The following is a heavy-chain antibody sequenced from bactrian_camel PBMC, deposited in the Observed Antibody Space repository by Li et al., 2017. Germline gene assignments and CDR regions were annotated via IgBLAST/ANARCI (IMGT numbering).Heavy chain of an antibody. V-gene: IGHV3S53*01. J-gene: IGHJ4*01. Sequence: HVQLVESGGGSAQAGGSLKLSCVASGYRMTRCGFGWFRQAPGKERILVASLGIDGRTIYADSVKGRFTISKDNVRNTVDLQMNSLTPEDTAMYYCAADVDPCVVVSDTFIKIGYWSQGTQVTVS. CDR1: GYRMTRCG. CDR3: AADVDPCVVVSDTFIKIGY. CDR2: LGIDGRT. D-gene: IGHD2*01.